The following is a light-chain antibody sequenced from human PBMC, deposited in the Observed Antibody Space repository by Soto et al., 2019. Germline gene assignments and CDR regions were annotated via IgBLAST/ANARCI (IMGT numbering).Light chain of an antibody. J-gene: IGKJ3*01. CDR1: QSVSSN. CDR2: GAS. Sequence: ELVMTQSPATLSVSPGERATLSCRASQSVSSNLAWYQQKPGQAPRLLIYGASTRATGIPARFSGSGSGTEFTLTISSLQSEDFAVYYCQHYNNWPFTFGPGTKVDSK. V-gene: IGKV3D-15*01. CDR3: QHYNNWPFT.